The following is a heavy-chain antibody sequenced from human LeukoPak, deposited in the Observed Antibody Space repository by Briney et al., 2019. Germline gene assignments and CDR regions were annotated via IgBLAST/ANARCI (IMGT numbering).Heavy chain of an antibody. J-gene: IGHJ5*02. CDR2: IYYSGST. V-gene: IGHV4-34*01. CDR1: GGSFSGYY. D-gene: IGHD5-24*01. Sequence: SETLSLTCAVYGGSFSGYYWSWIRQPPGKGLEWIGSIYYSGSTYYNPSLKSRVTISVDSSKNQFSLRLSSVTAADTAVYYCARESLTWLQSRTSWFDPWGQGTLVTVSS. CDR3: ARESLTWLQSRTSWFDP.